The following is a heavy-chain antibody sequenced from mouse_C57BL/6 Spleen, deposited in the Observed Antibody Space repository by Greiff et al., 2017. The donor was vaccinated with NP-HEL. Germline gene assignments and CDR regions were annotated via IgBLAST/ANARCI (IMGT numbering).Heavy chain of an antibody. CDR1: GYTFTSYW. J-gene: IGHJ4*01. D-gene: IGHD1-1*01. CDR2: INPSNGGT. V-gene: IGHV1-53*01. CDR3: AITTVVATKGYYAMDY. Sequence: VQLQQPGTELVKPGASVKLSCKASGYTFTSYWMHWVKQRPGQGLEWIGNINPSNGGTNYNEKFKSKATLTVDKSSSTAYMQLSSLTSEDSAVYYCAITTVVATKGYYAMDYWGQGTSVTVSS.